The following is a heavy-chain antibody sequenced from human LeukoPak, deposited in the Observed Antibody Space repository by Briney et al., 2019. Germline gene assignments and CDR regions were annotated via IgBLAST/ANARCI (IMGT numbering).Heavy chain of an antibody. CDR1: GFIFSSYG. CDR3: ARAAAGMTPDYYYYYMDV. Sequence: GGSLRLSCAASGFIFSSYGMHWVRQAPDKGLEWVAFIRYDGSRKYYADSVKGRFTISRDNSKNTLYLQMNSLRAEDTAMYYCARAAAGMTPDYYYYYMDVWGKGTTVTVSS. CDR2: IRYDGSRK. J-gene: IGHJ6*03. V-gene: IGHV3-30*02. D-gene: IGHD6-13*01.